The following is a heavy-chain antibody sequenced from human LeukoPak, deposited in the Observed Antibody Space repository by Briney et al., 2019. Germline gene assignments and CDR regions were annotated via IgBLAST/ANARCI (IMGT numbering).Heavy chain of an antibody. CDR1: GFTFSRYG. CDR2: IRYDGSNK. D-gene: IGHD3-22*01. Sequence: PGGSLRLSCAASGFTFSRYGMHWVRQAPGKGLEWVAFIRYDGSNKYYADSVKGRFTISRDNSKNTLYLQMNSLRAEDTAVYYCARTYYYDSSGADYFDYWGQGTLVTVSS. V-gene: IGHV3-30*02. CDR3: ARTYYYDSSGADYFDY. J-gene: IGHJ4*02.